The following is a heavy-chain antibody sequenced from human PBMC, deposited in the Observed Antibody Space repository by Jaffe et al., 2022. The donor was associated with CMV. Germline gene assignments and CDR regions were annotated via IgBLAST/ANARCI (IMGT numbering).Heavy chain of an antibody. J-gene: IGHJ4*02. V-gene: IGHV3-23*04. CDR2: INGGGGST. CDR3: AKYSNSDYYTYFDY. D-gene: IGHD2-2*01. CDR1: GFTFSNYA. Sequence: EVHLVDSGGGLVQPGGSLRLSCAASGFTFSNYAMGWVRQAPGKGLEWVSGINGGGGSTFSANSVKGRFTIFRDNSKNTLSLQMNSLRAEDAAIYYCAKYSNSDYYTYFDYWGQGTLVTVSS.